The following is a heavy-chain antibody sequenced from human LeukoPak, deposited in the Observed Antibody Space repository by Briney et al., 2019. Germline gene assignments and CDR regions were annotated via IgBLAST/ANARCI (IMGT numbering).Heavy chain of an antibody. D-gene: IGHD3-10*01. CDR3: ARSTTGSRGFGESPFDY. J-gene: IGHJ4*02. CDR1: GFTFSRYG. Sequence: GGSLRLSCVASGFTFSRYGMNWVRQAPGEGLEWVSSIIDSTGYTYYADSVKGRFTISRDNAKNSLYLQMNGLRAEDTAVYYCARSTTGSRGFGESPFDYWGQGTLVTVSS. V-gene: IGHV3-21*01. CDR2: IIDSTGYT.